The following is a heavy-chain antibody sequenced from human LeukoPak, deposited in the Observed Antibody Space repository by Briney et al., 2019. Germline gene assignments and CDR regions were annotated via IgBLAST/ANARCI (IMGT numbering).Heavy chain of an antibody. Sequence: GGSLRLSCAASGFTFSSYGMHWVCQAPRKGLEWVAVISYDGSNKYYADSVKGRFTISRDNSKNTLYLQMNSLRAEDTAVYYCAKEAGTTYYGMDVWGQGTTVTVSS. D-gene: IGHD1-1*01. J-gene: IGHJ6*02. CDR1: GFTFSSYG. CDR2: ISYDGSNK. CDR3: AKEAGTTYYGMDV. V-gene: IGHV3-30*18.